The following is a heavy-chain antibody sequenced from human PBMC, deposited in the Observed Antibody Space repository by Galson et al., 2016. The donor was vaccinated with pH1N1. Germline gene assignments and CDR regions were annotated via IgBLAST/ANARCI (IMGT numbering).Heavy chain of an antibody. Sequence: QSGAEVKKPGESLKISCQVSGYSFSSYWVAWVRQMPGKGLEWMAIMYPDDSDIKYSPSFEGQVTIPAQKSISTADLQWSSLKASDTAMYYCARYSGGFFFDDWGQGTLITVSS. V-gene: IGHV5-51*01. J-gene: IGHJ4*02. CDR3: ARYSGGFFFDD. D-gene: IGHD1-26*01. CDR2: MYPDDSDI. CDR1: GYSFSSYW.